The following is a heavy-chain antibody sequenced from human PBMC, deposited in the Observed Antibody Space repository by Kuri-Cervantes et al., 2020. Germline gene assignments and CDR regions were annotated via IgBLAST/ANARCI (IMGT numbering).Heavy chain of an antibody. J-gene: IGHJ4*02. Sequence: SVKVSCKASGYTFNAFAISWVRQAPAQGLEWMGGIIPVFGTPNYAPKFHGRVTITTDESTSTAYMELSSLRSEDTAVYYCARGEDPYYDSSGSLLRLQLDYWGQGTLVTVSS. D-gene: IGHD3-22*01. CDR3: ARGEDPYYDSSGSLLRLQLDY. CDR1: GYTFNAFA. V-gene: IGHV1-69*05. CDR2: IIPVFGTP.